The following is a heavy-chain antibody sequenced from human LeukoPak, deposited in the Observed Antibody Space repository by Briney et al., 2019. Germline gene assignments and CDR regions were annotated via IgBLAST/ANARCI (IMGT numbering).Heavy chain of an antibody. Sequence: GGSLRLSCAASGFTFNIYAMSWIRQAPGKGLEWVSSISSSSSYIYYADSVKGRFTISRDNAKNSLYLQMNSLRAEDTAVYYCARDGYSSNSYFDYWGQGTLVTVSS. CDR2: ISSSSSYI. J-gene: IGHJ4*02. CDR1: GFTFNIYA. CDR3: ARDGYSSNSYFDY. D-gene: IGHD6-13*01. V-gene: IGHV3-21*01.